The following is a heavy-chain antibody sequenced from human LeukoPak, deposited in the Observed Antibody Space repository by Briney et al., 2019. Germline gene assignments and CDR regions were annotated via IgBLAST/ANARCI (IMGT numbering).Heavy chain of an antibody. J-gene: IGHJ6*02. CDR3: ARRIRSDYYYGMDV. CDR1: GFTFSSYW. D-gene: IGHD2-15*01. Sequence: PGGSLRLSCAASGFTFSSYWMSWVRQAPGKGLEWVANIKQDGSEKYYMDSVKGRFTISRDNAKKSLYLQMNSLRAEDTAVYYCARRIRSDYYYGMDVWGQGTTVTVSS. CDR2: IKQDGSEK. V-gene: IGHV3-7*01.